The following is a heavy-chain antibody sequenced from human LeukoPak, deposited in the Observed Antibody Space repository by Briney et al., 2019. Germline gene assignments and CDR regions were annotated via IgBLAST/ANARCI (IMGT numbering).Heavy chain of an antibody. CDR3: TSPAHDFDIWSGYYSL. J-gene: IGHJ4*01. D-gene: IGHD3-3*01. V-gene: IGHV3-73*01. CDR1: GFTFSDSV. Sequence: GGSLRLSCYVSGFTFSDSVVHWVRHAAGKGLEWVGCIRSKTKSGETAYAASVKGRFTISRDDSKDTAYLQMNSLKPEDTAVYYCTSPAHDFDIWSGYYSLWGHGTQVTVSS. CDR2: IRSKTKSGET.